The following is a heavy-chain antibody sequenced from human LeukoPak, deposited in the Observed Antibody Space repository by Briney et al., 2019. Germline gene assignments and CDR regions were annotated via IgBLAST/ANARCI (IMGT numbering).Heavy chain of an antibody. Sequence: SERLSLTCTVSGGSITSYHYSWIRQPPGKGLEWIGYIYCSGSTNYNPSLKSRVTISVDRSKNQFSLKLSSVTAADTAVYYCARGGRGTYYHYWGQGTPVTVSS. CDR1: GGSITSYH. J-gene: IGHJ4*02. CDR3: ARGGRGTYYHY. CDR2: IYCSGST. D-gene: IGHD2-15*01. V-gene: IGHV4-59*01.